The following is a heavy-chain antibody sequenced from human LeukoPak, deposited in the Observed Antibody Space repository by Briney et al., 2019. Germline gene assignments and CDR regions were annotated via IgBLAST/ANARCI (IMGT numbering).Heavy chain of an antibody. V-gene: IGHV4-4*08. J-gene: IGHJ5*02. CDR2: MYNSGST. D-gene: IGHD2-15*01. CDR1: GGSISSYY. CDR3: ARRRVGSVVDP. Sequence: PSETLSLTCSVSGGSISSYYWSWIRQPPGKGLEWIGYMYNSGSTNYNPSLKSRVTISLDTSKNQFFLRLSSVTDADTAVYYCARRRVGSVVDPWGQGTLVIVSS.